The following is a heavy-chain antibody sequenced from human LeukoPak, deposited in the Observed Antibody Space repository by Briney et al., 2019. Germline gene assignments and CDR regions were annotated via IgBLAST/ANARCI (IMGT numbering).Heavy chain of an antibody. V-gene: IGHV4-38-2*01. Sequence: SETLSLTCAVSGYSISSGYYWGWIRQPPGKGLEWIGSIYHGGSTYHNPSLKSRVTLSVDTSKNQFSLRLTSVTAADTAVYYCARLSGIYCDRGSCFNCFDSWGQGTLVTVSS. J-gene: IGHJ5*01. CDR1: GYSISSGYY. CDR3: ARLSGIYCDRGSCFNCFDS. CDR2: IYHGGST. D-gene: IGHD2-15*01.